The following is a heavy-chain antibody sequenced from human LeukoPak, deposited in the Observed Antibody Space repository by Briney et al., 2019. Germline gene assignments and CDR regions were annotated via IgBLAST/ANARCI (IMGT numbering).Heavy chain of an antibody. Sequence: ASVTVSCKASGYTFTGYYMHWVRQAPGQGLEWMGWINPNSGGTNYAQKFQDRVTMTRDTSISTAYMELSRLRSDDTAVYYCARVRIAVAGKYYFDYWGQGTLVTVSS. J-gene: IGHJ4*02. CDR1: GYTFTGYY. D-gene: IGHD6-19*01. V-gene: IGHV1-2*02. CDR2: INPNSGGT. CDR3: ARVRIAVAGKYYFDY.